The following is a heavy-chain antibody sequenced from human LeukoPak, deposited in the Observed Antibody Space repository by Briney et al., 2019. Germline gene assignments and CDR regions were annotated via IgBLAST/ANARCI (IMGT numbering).Heavy chain of an antibody. CDR3: ARDPGYSSPRGDY. D-gene: IGHD5-18*01. Sequence: ASVKVSFKAYGYTFTVYFMHWVRQAPGQGREWMGWINPNSGGTHYAQKFQGRVTMTRDTSISTAYMELSRLRSDDTAVYYCARDPGYSSPRGDYWGQGTLVTVSS. V-gene: IGHV1-2*02. CDR1: GYTFTVYF. CDR2: INPNSGGT. J-gene: IGHJ4*02.